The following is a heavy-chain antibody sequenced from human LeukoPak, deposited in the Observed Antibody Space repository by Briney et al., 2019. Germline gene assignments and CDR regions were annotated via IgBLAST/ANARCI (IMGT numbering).Heavy chain of an antibody. CDR1: GGSISSGSYY. D-gene: IGHD2-2*02. Sequence: SETLSLTCTVSGGSISSGSYYWSWIRLPAGKGLEWIGRIYTSGSTNYNPSLKSRVTISVDTSKNQFSLQLTSVTAADTAVYHCAKEVVSSCRSPSCYSDAFDIWGPGTMVTVSS. V-gene: IGHV4-61*02. CDR3: AKEVVSSCRSPSCYSDAFDI. CDR2: IYTSGST. J-gene: IGHJ3*02.